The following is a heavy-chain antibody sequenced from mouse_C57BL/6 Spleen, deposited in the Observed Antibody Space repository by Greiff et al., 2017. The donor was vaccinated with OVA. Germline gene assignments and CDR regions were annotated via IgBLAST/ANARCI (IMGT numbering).Heavy chain of an antibody. J-gene: IGHJ2*01. V-gene: IGHV1-59*01. Sequence: VQLQQPGAELVRPGTSVKLSCKASGYTFTSYWMHWVKQRPGQGLEWIGVIDPSDSYTNYNQKFKGKATLTVDTSSSTAYMQLSSLTSEDSAVYYCARVGLRREYYFDYWGQGTTRTVSS. D-gene: IGHD2-4*01. CDR3: ARVGLRREYYFDY. CDR1: GYTFTSYW. CDR2: IDPSDSYT.